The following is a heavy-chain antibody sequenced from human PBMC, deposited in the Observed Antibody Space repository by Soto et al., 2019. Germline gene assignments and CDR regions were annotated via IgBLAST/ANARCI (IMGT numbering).Heavy chain of an antibody. J-gene: IGHJ4*02. CDR1: GYSFTSYW. D-gene: IGHD3-3*01. V-gene: IGHV5-10-1*01. Sequence: GESLKISCKGSGYSFTSYWISWVRQMPGKGLEWMGRIDPSDSYTNYSPSFQGHVTISADKSISTAYLQWSSLKASDTAMYYCARRNTYYDFWSGYQLPLDYWGQGTLVTVSS. CDR3: ARRNTYYDFWSGYQLPLDY. CDR2: IDPSDSYT.